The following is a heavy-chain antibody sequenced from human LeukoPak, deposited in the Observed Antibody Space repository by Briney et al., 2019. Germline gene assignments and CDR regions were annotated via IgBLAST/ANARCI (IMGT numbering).Heavy chain of an antibody. CDR3: ARASYGDYVILTGPTYYYYGMDV. D-gene: IGHD4-17*01. CDR1: GYTFTGYY. V-gene: IGHV1-2*02. J-gene: IGHJ6*02. Sequence: ASVKVSCKASGYTFTGYYMHWVRQAPGQGLEWMGWINPNSGGTNYAQKLQGRVTMTTDTSTSTAYMELRSLRSDDTAVYYCARASYGDYVILTGPTYYYYGMDVWGQGTTVTVSS. CDR2: INPNSGGT.